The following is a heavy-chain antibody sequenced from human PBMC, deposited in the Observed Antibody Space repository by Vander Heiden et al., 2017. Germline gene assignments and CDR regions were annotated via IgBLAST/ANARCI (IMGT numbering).Heavy chain of an antibody. Sequence: QVQLVESGGGVVQPGRSLRLSCAAPGFTFSSYGMHWVRQAPGKGLEWVAVISYDGSNKYYADSVKGRFTISRDNSKNTLYLQMNSLRAEDTAVYYCAVTLTTTSSWYFDLWGRGTLVTVSS. D-gene: IGHD4-17*01. CDR2: ISYDGSNK. J-gene: IGHJ2*01. V-gene: IGHV3-30*03. CDR3: AVTLTTTSSWYFDL. CDR1: GFTFSSYG.